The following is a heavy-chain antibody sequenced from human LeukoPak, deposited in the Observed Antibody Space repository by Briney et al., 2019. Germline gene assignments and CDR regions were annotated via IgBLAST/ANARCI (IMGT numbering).Heavy chain of an antibody. CDR1: GYTFTSYG. J-gene: IGHJ3*02. CDR2: ISAYNGNT. D-gene: IGHD2-15*01. CDR3: ARRWKICSGGSCYDAFDI. V-gene: IGHV1-18*01. Sequence: ASVKVSCKASGYTFTSYGISWVRQAPGQGLEWMGWISAYNGNTNYAQKLQGRVTMTTDTSTSTAYMELRSLRSDDTAVYYCARRWKICSGGSCYDAFDIWGQWTMVTVSS.